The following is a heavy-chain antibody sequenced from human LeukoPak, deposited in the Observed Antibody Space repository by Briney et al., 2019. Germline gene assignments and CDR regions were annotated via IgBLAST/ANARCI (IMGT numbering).Heavy chain of an antibody. CDR2: IYYSGST. V-gene: IGHV4-61*01. J-gene: IGHJ5*02. CDR1: GASVSSGLYY. CDR3: ARQGYYYDSSGYYWFDP. Sequence: SETLSLTCTVSGASVSSGLYYWSWIRQSPGKGLEWIGRIYYSGSTDCNTSLKSRVTISVDTSKNQFSLKLNSVTAADTAVYFCARQGYYYDSSGYYWFDPWGQGTLVTVSS. D-gene: IGHD3-22*01.